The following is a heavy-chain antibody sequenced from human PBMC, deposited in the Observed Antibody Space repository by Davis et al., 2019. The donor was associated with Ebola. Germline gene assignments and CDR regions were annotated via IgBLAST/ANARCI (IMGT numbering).Heavy chain of an antibody. J-gene: IGHJ6*02. CDR2: ISSSSSTI. CDR1: GFTFSSYS. D-gene: IGHD1-26*01. V-gene: IGHV3-48*01. CDR3: TTDRGSYFYYYYYGMDV. Sequence: GESLKISCAASGFTFSSYSMNWVRQAPGKGLEWVSYISSSSSTIYYADSVKGRFTISRDNAKNSLYLQMNSLRAEDTAVYYCTTDRGSYFYYYYYGMDVWGQGTTVTVSS.